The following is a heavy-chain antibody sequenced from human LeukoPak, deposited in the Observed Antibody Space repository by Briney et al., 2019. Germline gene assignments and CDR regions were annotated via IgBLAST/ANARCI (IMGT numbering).Heavy chain of an antibody. Sequence: SQTLSLTCTVSGGSISSGGYYWSWIRQHPGKGLEWIGYIYYSGSTYYNPSLKSRVTISVDTFKNQFSLKLSSVTAADTAVYYCARGITISDDNWFDPWGQGTLVTVSS. CDR3: ARGITISDDNWFDP. V-gene: IGHV4-31*03. CDR2: IYYSGST. J-gene: IGHJ5*02. CDR1: GGSISSGGYY. D-gene: IGHD3-3*01.